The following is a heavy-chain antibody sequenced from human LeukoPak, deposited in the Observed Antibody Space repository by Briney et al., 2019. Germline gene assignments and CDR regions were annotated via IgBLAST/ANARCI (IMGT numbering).Heavy chain of an antibody. J-gene: IGHJ5*02. D-gene: IGHD5-24*01. V-gene: IGHV3-9*01. Sequence: GRSLRLSCAASGFTFDDYAMHWDRQAPGKGLEWVSGISWNSGSIGYADSVKGRFTISRDNAKNSLYLQMNSLRAEDTAVYYCAREMATITSWFDPWGQGTLVTVSS. CDR2: ISWNSGSI. CDR1: GFTFDDYA. CDR3: AREMATITSWFDP.